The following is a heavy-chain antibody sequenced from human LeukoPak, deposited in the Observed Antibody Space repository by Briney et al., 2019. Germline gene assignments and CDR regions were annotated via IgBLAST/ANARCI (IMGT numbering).Heavy chain of an antibody. CDR3: TRDLEDSSPFGAFDM. V-gene: IGHV3-33*01. Sequence: GGSLRLSCAASGFTFSNYGMHWVRQVPGKGLEWVAAIWFDGIRKYYADSVKGRLTISRDNSKNTLYLQMNSLRAEDTAVYYCTRDLEDSSPFGAFDMWGQGTMVTVSS. CDR1: GFTFSNYG. D-gene: IGHD3-22*01. CDR2: IWFDGIRK. J-gene: IGHJ3*02.